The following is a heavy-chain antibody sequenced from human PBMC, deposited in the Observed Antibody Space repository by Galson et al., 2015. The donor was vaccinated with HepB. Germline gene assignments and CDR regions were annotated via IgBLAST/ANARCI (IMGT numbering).Heavy chain of an antibody. Sequence: SLRLSCAASGFTFSNAWMSWVRQAPGKGLEWVGRIKSKTDGGTTDYAAPVKGRFTISRDDSKNTLYLQMNSLKTEDTAVYYCTTDRRFLEWLLWDYYYYGMDVWGQGTTVTVSS. V-gene: IGHV3-15*01. D-gene: IGHD3-3*01. CDR3: TTDRRFLEWLLWDYYYYGMDV. J-gene: IGHJ6*02. CDR1: GFTFSNAW. CDR2: IKSKTDGGTT.